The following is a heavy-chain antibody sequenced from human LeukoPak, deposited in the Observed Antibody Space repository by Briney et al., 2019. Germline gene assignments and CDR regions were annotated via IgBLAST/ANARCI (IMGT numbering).Heavy chain of an antibody. CDR3: ARYYNDYGNN. J-gene: IGHJ4*02. D-gene: IGHD4-17*01. Sequence: SSETLSLTCAVYGGSFSGYYWTSIRQPPGKGLEWIGEINHSGSTNYNPSLKSRVTISVDTSKNQFSLKLSSVTAADTAVYYCARYYNDYGNNWGQGTLVTVSS. V-gene: IGHV4-34*01. CDR2: INHSGST. CDR1: GGSFSGYY.